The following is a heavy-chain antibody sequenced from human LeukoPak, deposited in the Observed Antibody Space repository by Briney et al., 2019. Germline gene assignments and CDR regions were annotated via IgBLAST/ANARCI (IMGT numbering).Heavy chain of an antibody. CDR3: ARNVRIAAAGTGSSGPDY. CDR2: IIPIFGTA. J-gene: IGHJ4*02. Sequence: SVKVSCKASGGTFSSYAISWVRQAAGQGLEWMGRIIPIFGTANYAQKFQGRVTITADKSTSTAYMELSSLRSEDTAVYYCARNVRIAAAGTGSSGPDYWGQGTLVTVSS. CDR1: GGTFSSYA. D-gene: IGHD6-13*01. V-gene: IGHV1-69*06.